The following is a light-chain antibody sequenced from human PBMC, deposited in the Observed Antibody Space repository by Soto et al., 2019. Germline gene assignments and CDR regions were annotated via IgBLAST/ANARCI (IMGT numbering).Light chain of an antibody. Sequence: EIVLTQSPATLSLSPGERATLSCRASQSVSSYLAWYQQKPGQAPRLLIYDASNRATGIPARFSGSGSGTLFTLTISSLEHEDLAVYYCQQRSKWYTFGQGTKLEIK. V-gene: IGKV3-11*01. J-gene: IGKJ2*01. CDR1: QSVSSY. CDR2: DAS. CDR3: QQRSKWYT.